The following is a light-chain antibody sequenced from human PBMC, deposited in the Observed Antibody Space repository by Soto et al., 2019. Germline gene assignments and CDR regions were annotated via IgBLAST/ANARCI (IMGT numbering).Light chain of an antibody. CDR1: QSIGNF. CDR3: QQYNNFPPWT. CDR2: DAS. J-gene: IGKJ1*01. Sequence: DIQMTQSPSTLSTSVGDRVTITCRASQSIGNFLAWYQQKPGKAPKLLIYDASNLYSGVPSRFSGSRSGTDFTLTISSLQPDDFATYYCQQYNNFPPWTFGQGTKVEIK. V-gene: IGKV1-5*01.